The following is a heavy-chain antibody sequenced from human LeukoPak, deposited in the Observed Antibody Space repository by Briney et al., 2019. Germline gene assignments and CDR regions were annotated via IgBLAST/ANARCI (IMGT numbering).Heavy chain of an antibody. V-gene: IGHV3-30*02. CDR2: IRNDASNT. CDR3: AKRAGSAWSAGA. D-gene: IGHD3-10*01. J-gene: IGHJ5*02. CDR1: GLTFSSYG. Sequence: GGSLRPSCAASGLTFSSYGMHWARQAPGKGLEWVAYIRNDASNTYYADSVKGRFSISRDNSKNTVYLQMNSLIPEDTAVYYCAKRAGSAWSAGAWGQGTLVTDSS.